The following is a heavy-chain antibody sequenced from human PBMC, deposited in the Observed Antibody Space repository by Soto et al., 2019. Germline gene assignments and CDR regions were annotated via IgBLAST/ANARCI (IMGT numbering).Heavy chain of an antibody. J-gene: IGHJ6*02. V-gene: IGHV3-23*01. CDR1: GFAFGSYA. Sequence: GGSLRLSCAASGFAFGSYAMTWVRQAPGKGLEWVSVISGGGVNTYYADSVRGRFTISRDNYKNILYLQMNSLRAEDTAVYYWQRPGRLNSCQKCMDVWCQGLAGTI. CDR3: QRPGRLNSCQKCMDV. CDR2: ISGGGVNT. D-gene: IGHD6-25*01.